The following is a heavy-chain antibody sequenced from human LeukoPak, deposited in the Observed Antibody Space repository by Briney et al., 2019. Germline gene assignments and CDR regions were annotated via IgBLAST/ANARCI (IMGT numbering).Heavy chain of an antibody. CDR3: ASSLQDHAFDI. CDR2: IYPGDSDT. CDR1: GYGFTSYW. V-gene: IGHV5-51*01. Sequence: GESLKISCKGSGYGFTSYWIGWVRQMPGKGLGWMGIIYPGDSDTRYSPSFQGQVTISVDKSISNAYLQWISLKASDTAMYYCASSLQDHAFDIWGQGTMVTVSS. D-gene: IGHD4-11*01. J-gene: IGHJ3*02.